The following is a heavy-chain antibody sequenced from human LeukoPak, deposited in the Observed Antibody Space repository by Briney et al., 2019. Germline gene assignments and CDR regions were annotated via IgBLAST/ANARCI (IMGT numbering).Heavy chain of an antibody. CDR2: ISSSSSYI. D-gene: IGHD6-13*01. CDR3: ARAISSSWSGRDYGMDV. Sequence: PGGSLRLSCAASGFTFSSYSMNWVRQAPGKGLEWVSSISSSSSYIYYADSGKGRFTISRDNAKNSLYLQMNSLRAEDTAVYYCARAISSSWSGRDYGMDVWGQGTTVTVSS. V-gene: IGHV3-21*01. J-gene: IGHJ6*02. CDR1: GFTFSSYS.